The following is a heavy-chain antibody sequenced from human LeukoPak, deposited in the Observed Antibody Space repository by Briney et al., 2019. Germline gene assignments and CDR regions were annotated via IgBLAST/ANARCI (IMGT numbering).Heavy chain of an antibody. CDR3: ARSAVNIVVVVAATQDMDV. CDR2: INPNSGGT. V-gene: IGHV1-2*06. Sequence: ASVKVSCKASGYTFTGYYMHWVRQAPGQGLEWMGRINPNSGGTNYAQKFQGRATMTRDTSISTAYMELSRLRSDDTAVYYCARSAVNIVVVVAATQDMDVWGQGTTVTVSS. J-gene: IGHJ6*02. D-gene: IGHD2-15*01. CDR1: GYTFTGYY.